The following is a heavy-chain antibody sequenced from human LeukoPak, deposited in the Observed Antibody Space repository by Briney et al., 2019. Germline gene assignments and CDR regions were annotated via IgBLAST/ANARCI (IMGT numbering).Heavy chain of an antibody. J-gene: IGHJ3*02. CDR1: GYTFTDHY. CDR3: ATDMKLISGQNYWGNPLPAFDI. CDR2: VDPEDGET. D-gene: IGHD3-16*01. V-gene: IGHV1-69-2*01. Sequence: ASVKISCKVSGYTFTDHYMHWVQQAPGKGLEWMGLVDPEDGETIYAEKFQGRVTITADTSTDTAYMELSSLRSEDTAVYYCATDMKLISGQNYWGNPLPAFDIWGQGTMVTVSS.